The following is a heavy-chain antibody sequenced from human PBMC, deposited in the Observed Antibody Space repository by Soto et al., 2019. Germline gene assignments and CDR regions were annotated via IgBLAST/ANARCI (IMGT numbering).Heavy chain of an antibody. V-gene: IGHV3-73*01. CDR1: GFTFSVSA. J-gene: IGHJ5*02. CDR3: TRHQSFEDNGAEYNWFDP. CDR2: IRSKANNYAT. D-gene: IGHD4-17*01. Sequence: GGSLRLSCAASGFTFSVSAIHWVRQASGKGLEWVGRIRSKANNYATVYAASVQGRFTISRDDSKNTAYLQMNSLKTEDTAVYYCTRHQSFEDNGAEYNWFDPWGQGTLVTVSS.